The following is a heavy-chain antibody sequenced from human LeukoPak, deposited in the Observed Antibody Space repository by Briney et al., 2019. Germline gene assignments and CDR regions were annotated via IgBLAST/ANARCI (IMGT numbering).Heavy chain of an antibody. D-gene: IGHD4-23*01. J-gene: IGHJ4*02. V-gene: IGHV3-23*01. Sequence: GGSLRLSCAASGFTFSTYAMAWVRQAPGKGLEWVSAFSNSGETHYADSVKGRFTISRDNSKNTPYLQMNSLRADDTALYYCAKDLRLSVGTSPFDYWGQGTLVTVSS. CDR2: FSNSGET. CDR3: AKDLRLSVGTSPFDY. CDR1: GFTFSTYA.